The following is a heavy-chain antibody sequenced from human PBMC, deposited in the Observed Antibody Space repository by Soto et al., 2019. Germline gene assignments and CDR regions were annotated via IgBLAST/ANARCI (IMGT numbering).Heavy chain of an antibody. V-gene: IGHV3-30*18. CDR3: AKDAEGYCTNGVCYPSYYYYGMDV. CDR1: GFTFSSYG. J-gene: IGHJ6*02. D-gene: IGHD2-8*01. CDR2: ISYDGSNK. Sequence: QVQLVESGGGVVQPGRSLRLSCAASGFTFSSYGMHWVRQAPGKGLEWVAVISYDGSNKYYADSVKGRFTISRDNSKNTLYLQMNSLRAEDTAVYYWAKDAEGYCTNGVCYPSYYYYGMDVWGQGTTVTVSS.